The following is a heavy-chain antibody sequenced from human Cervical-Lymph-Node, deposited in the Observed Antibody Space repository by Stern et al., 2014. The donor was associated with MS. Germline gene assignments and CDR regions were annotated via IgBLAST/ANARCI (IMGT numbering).Heavy chain of an antibody. CDR3: ASGGEVDGGGV. V-gene: IGHV1-46*01. Sequence: VHLVESGAEVRKPGASVKVSCKASGYTLTIYYIHWVRQAPGQGLEWMGINSPSGGRKTFAQKFQGRVPMTRDTSTSTVYMELNSLRSEDTAVYYCASGGEVDGGGVWGQGTAVTVFS. D-gene: IGHD1-26*01. CDR1: GYTLTIYY. CDR2: NSPSGGRK. J-gene: IGHJ6*02.